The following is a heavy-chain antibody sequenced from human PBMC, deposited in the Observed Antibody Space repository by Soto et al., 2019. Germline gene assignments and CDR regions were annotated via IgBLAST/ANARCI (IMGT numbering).Heavy chain of an antibody. J-gene: IGHJ4*02. V-gene: IGHV3-7*03. CDR1: GFTFSSYW. CDR3: ARDNTIFGVVIHFDY. CDR2: IKQDGSEK. D-gene: IGHD3-3*01. Sequence: EVQLVESGGGLVQPGGSPRLSCAASGFTFSSYWMSWVRQAPGKGLEWVANIKQDGSEKYYVDSVKGRFTISRDNAKNSLYLQMNSLRAEDTAVYYCARDNTIFGVVIHFDYWGQGTLVTVSS.